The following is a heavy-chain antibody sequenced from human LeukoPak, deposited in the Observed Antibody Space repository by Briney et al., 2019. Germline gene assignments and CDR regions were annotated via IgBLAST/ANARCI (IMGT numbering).Heavy chain of an antibody. CDR2: ISSSSSFK. CDR1: GFTFTYAW. V-gene: IGHV3-21*01. CDR3: ARETVIVGAAP. J-gene: IGHJ5*02. D-gene: IGHD1-26*01. Sequence: PGGSLRLPCAASGFTFTYAWMNWVRQAPGKGLEWVSSISSSSSFKYYADSVKGRFTISRDNAKNSLFLQMNSLRAEDTAVYYCARETVIVGAAPWGQGTLVTVSS.